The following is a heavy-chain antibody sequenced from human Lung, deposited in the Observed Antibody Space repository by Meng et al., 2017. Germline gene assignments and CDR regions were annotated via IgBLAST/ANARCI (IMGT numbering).Heavy chain of an antibody. V-gene: IGHV4-4*02. Sequence: QVRLQESGPGLVKPSGTLSLTCAVCGGSISSDNWWSWVRQPPGKGLEWIGEIYHSGSTNYNPSLKSRITISVDKPKNQFSLTLSSVTAADTAVYYCTKNDFYCLGYWGQGTLVTVSS. J-gene: IGHJ4*02. D-gene: IGHD2-21*01. CDR2: IYHSGST. CDR3: TKNDFYCLGY. CDR1: GGSISSDNW.